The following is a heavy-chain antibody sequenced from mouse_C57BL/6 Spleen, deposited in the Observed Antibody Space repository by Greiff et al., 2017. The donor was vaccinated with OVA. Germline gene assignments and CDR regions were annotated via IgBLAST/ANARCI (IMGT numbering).Heavy chain of an antibody. D-gene: IGHD1-1*01. CDR2: INPSSGYT. J-gene: IGHJ4*01. Sequence: VQLQQSGAELVKPGASVKLSCKASGYTFTSYWMHWVKQRPGQGLEWIGYINPSSGYTNYNQKFKDKATLTVDKSSSTAYMQLSSLTYGGSTFDYCATYGSGYGGDAMDDWGQGTTVTVSS. CDR1: GYTFTSYW. CDR3: ATYGSGYGGDAMDD. V-gene: IGHV1-7*01.